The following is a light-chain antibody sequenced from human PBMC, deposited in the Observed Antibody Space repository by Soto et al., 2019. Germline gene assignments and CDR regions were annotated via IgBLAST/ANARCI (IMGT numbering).Light chain of an antibody. CDR1: QSVSSY. J-gene: IGKJ1*01. CDR3: QQRSNWPPSWT. Sequence: EIVLTQSPATLSLSPGETATLSCRASQSVSSYLAWYQQKPGQATRLLLYDASNRATGIPARFSGSGSGTDFTLTISSLEPEDFAVYYCQQRSNWPPSWTFGQGTKVDIK. CDR2: DAS. V-gene: IGKV3-11*01.